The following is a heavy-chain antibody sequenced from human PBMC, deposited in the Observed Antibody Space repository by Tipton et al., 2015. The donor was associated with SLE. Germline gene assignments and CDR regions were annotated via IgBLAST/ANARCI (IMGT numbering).Heavy chain of an antibody. J-gene: IGHJ3*02. CDR2: INHSGST. CDR3: ARDPGEDAFDI. V-gene: IGHV4-34*01. D-gene: IGHD7-27*01. Sequence: TLSLTCAVYGGSFSGYYWSWIRQPPGKGLEWIAEINHSGSTNYNPSLKSRVTISVDTSKNQFSLMLSSVTAADTAVYYCARDPGEDAFDIWGQGTMVTVSS. CDR1: GGSFSGYY.